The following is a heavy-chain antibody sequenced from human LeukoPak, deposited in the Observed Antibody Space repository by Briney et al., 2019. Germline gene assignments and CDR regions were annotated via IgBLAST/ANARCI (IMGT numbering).Heavy chain of an antibody. CDR2: IYYSGST. CDR1: GGSVSSGSYY. Sequence: SETLSLTCTVSGGSVSSGSYYWSWIRQPPGKGLEWIGYIYYSGSTNYNPSLKSRVTISVDTSKNQFSLKLSSVTAADTAVYYCARSRRIMVQGVRSPYYFDYWGQGTLVTVSS. D-gene: IGHD3-10*01. V-gene: IGHV4-61*01. CDR3: ARSRRIMVQGVRSPYYFDY. J-gene: IGHJ4*02.